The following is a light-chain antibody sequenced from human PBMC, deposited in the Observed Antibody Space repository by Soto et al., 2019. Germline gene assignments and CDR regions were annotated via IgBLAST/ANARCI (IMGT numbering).Light chain of an antibody. J-gene: IGKJ5*01. CDR2: AAS. CDR3: QPDYREPPIN. CDR1: QSISSL. Sequence: DIQMTQSPSTLSLSVGDGVTITCRASQSISSLLAWYQQKPVKAPKLLIYAASTLQSGVPSRFSGSGSGTDFTLTISGRQSEDFATYYCQPDYREPPINCGHGTRRE. V-gene: IGKV1-5*01.